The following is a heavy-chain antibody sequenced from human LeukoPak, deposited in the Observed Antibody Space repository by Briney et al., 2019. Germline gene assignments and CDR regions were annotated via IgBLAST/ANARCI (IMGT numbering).Heavy chain of an antibody. CDR2: IRSKANSYAT. CDR3: TRHYYDSSGFPPV. V-gene: IGHV3-73*01. Sequence: GGSLRLSCAASGFTFSGSAMHWVRQASGKGLEWVVRIRSKANSYATAYAASVKGRFTISRDDSKNTAYLQMNSLKTEDTAVYYCTRHYYDSSGFPPVWGQGTLVTVSS. CDR1: GFTFSGSA. D-gene: IGHD3-22*01. J-gene: IGHJ4*02.